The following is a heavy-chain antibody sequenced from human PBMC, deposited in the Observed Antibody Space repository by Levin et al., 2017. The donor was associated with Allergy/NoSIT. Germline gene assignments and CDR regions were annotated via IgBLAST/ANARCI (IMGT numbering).Heavy chain of an antibody. J-gene: IGHJ5*02. D-gene: IGHD4-17*01. CDR2: ISSSSSYI. CDR1: GFTFSSYS. Sequence: MTGGSLRLSCAASGFTFSSYSMNWVRQAPGKGLEWVSSISSSSSYIYYADSVKGRFTISRDNAKNSLYLQMNSLRAEDTAVYYCARIGYGDYVWFDPWGQGTLVTVSS. V-gene: IGHV3-21*01. CDR3: ARIGYGDYVWFDP.